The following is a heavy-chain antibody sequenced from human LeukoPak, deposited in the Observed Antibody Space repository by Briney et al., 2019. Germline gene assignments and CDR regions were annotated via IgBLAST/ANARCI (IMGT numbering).Heavy chain of an antibody. J-gene: IGHJ4*02. Sequence: GGSLRLSCAASGFTFTNYWMSWVRQAPGKGLEWVSAISGSGGSTYYADSVKGRFTISRDNSKNTLYLQMNSLRAEDTAVYYCAKVVRSAGTHYWGQGTLVTVSS. CDR2: ISGSGGST. CDR3: AKVVRSAGTHY. D-gene: IGHD6-13*01. V-gene: IGHV3-23*01. CDR1: GFTFTNYW.